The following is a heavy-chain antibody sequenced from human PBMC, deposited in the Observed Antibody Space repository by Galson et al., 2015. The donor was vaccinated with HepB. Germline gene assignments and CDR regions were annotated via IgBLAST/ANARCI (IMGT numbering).Heavy chain of an antibody. D-gene: IGHD1-26*01. CDR2: ISSNGGST. CDR1: GFTFSNYA. CDR3: AKNRVGATSRGNYFDY. Sequence: SLRLSCAASGFTFSNYAMSWVRQAPGKGLEWVSSISSNGGSTYYADPVKGRFTISRDNSKNTLYLQMNSLRAEDTAVYHCAKNRVGATSRGNYFDYWGQGTLVTVSS. J-gene: IGHJ4*02. V-gene: IGHV3-23*01.